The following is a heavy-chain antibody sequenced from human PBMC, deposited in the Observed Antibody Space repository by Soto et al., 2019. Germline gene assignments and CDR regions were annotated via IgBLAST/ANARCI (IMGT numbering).Heavy chain of an antibody. CDR3: ASRGSGGYYDY. J-gene: IGHJ4*02. Sequence: EVQLLESGGGLVQPGGSLRLSCAASGFTFSSYAMRWVRQAPVKGLEWVSAISGSGDSTYYADSVKGRFTISRDNSKNTLYLQRNSLRAEDTAVYSCASRGSGGYYDYWGQGTLVTVSS. CDR1: GFTFSSYA. CDR2: ISGSGDST. V-gene: IGHV3-23*01. D-gene: IGHD6-19*01.